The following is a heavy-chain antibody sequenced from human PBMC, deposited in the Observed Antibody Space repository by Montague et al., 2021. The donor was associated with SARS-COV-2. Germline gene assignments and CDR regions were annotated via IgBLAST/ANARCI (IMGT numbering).Heavy chain of an antibody. J-gene: IGHJ4*02. V-gene: IGHV3-21*01. CDR2: ISATGSYI. D-gene: IGHD1-1*01. CDR3: AADPEVQKRRLAHFDY. Sequence: SLRLSCAASGLTFSDYDMNWVRQAPGKGLEWVSSISATGSYIYYGDSVKGRFAISRDNAKKSLYLQMDSLRAEDTAVYYCAADPEVQKRRLAHFDYWGQGTLVTVSS. CDR1: GLTFSDYD.